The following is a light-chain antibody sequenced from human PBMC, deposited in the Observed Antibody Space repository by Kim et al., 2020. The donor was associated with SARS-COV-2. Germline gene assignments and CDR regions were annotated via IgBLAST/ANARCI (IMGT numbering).Light chain of an antibody. CDR1: QSSTND. Sequence: EMVMTQSPATLSVPPGHRATLSCRASQSSTNDLAWYQHKPGRAPRLLIYGASTRATGIPARISGSGSGTQFTLTISSLQSDDVAVYYCQHYRNWPWTFGQGTKVDIK. CDR2: GAS. CDR3: QHYRNWPWT. J-gene: IGKJ1*01. V-gene: IGKV3-15*01.